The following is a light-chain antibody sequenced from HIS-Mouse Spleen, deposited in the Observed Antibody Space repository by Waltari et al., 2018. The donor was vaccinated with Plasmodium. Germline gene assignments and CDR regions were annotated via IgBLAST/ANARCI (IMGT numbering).Light chain of an antibody. CDR2: QDS. CDR1: KLGEKY. V-gene: IGLV3-1*01. CDR3: QAWDSSTAV. Sequence: SYELTLPPSVSVSPGQTASIPCSGDKLGEKYACWYQQKPGQSPVLVIYQDSKRPSGIPERFSGSNSGNTATLTISGTQAMDEADYYCQAWDSSTAVFGGGTKLTVL. J-gene: IGLJ3*02.